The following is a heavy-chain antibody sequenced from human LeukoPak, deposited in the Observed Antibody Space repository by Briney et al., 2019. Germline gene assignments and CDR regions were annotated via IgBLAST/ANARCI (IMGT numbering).Heavy chain of an antibody. J-gene: IGHJ6*03. V-gene: IGHV4-59*11. CDR2: ISNSGST. CDR1: GGSITSHN. D-gene: IGHD3-10*01. Sequence: SETLSLTCTVSGGSITSHNWNWIRQPPGKGLEWIGYISNSGSTKYNPSLTSRVTISLDTSKNQLSLKLSSVTAADTAVYYCARRDPLYVWRGYYYYYMDVWGKGTTVTVSS. CDR3: ARRDPLYVWRGYYYYYMDV.